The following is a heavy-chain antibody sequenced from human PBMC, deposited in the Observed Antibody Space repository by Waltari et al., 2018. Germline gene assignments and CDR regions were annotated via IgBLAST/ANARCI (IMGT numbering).Heavy chain of an antibody. V-gene: IGHV3-21*01. CDR3: AREGEDQLLSFLPYYYGMDV. J-gene: IGHJ6*02. CDR1: GFTFSSYS. Sequence: EVQLVESGGGLVKPGGSLRLSCAASGFTFSSYSMNWVRQAPGKGLEWVSSISSSSSYIYYADSVKGRFTISRDNAKNSLYLQMNSLRAEDTAVYYCAREGEDQLLSFLPYYYGMDVWGQGTTVTVSS. D-gene: IGHD2-2*01. CDR2: ISSSSSYI.